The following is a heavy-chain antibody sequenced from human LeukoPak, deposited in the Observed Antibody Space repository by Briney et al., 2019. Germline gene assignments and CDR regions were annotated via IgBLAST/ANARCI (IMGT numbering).Heavy chain of an antibody. CDR2: IYTSGST. Sequence: SETLSLTCTVSGGSISSYYWSWIRQPPGKGLEWIGYIYTSGSTNYNPSLKSRVTISVDTSKNQFSLKLSSVTAADTAVYYCARHQSHYGGNSWWFDPWGQGTLVTVSS. J-gene: IGHJ5*02. D-gene: IGHD4-23*01. CDR3: ARHQSHYGGNSWWFDP. CDR1: GGSISSYY. V-gene: IGHV4-4*09.